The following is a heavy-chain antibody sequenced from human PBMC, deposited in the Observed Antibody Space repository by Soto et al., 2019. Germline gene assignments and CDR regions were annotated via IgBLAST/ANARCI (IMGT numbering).Heavy chain of an antibody. CDR3: WRHDKTALPPLDS. D-gene: IGHD1-1*01. V-gene: IGHV1-69*06. CDR1: GAGDTFSNYG. Sequence: QVHLVQSGAEVKSPGSAVKVSCKVSGAGDTFSNYGLNWVRQAPGQGLEWMGGTIPAFRTANYAQKFQGRVTITADTSTATAYMELSSLRSDDTAVYYCWRHDKTALPPLDSWGQGTLVSVSS. J-gene: IGHJ4*02. CDR2: TIPAFRTA.